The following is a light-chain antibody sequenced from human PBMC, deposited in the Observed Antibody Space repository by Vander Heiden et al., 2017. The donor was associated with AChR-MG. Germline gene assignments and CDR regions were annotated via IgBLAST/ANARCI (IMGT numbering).Light chain of an antibody. CDR1: KLGDKF. CDR3: QAWDSSTGV. Sequence: SYELTQPPSVSVSPGQTASITCSGDKLGDKFASWYQQKPGQSPVLVMYQDTKRPSGIPERFSGSNSGNTATLTISGTQAMDEADYYCQAWDSSTGVFGGGTKLTVL. CDR2: QDT. J-gene: IGLJ2*01. V-gene: IGLV3-1*01.